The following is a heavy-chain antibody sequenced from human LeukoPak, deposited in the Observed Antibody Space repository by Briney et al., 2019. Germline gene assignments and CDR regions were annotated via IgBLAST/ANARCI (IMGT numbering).Heavy chain of an antibody. J-gene: IGHJ4*02. CDR2: ISADAATV. CDR1: GFIFSNHY. Sequence: GGSLRLSCTASGFIFSNHYMAWVRQPPGRGLEWISYISADAATVKYADSVEGRFTVSRDNTQNSIYLEMSSLGVDDTAVYYCARMYSSGYYGDYFDYWGQGNLVSVSS. D-gene: IGHD5-12*01. V-gene: IGHV3-11*04. CDR3: ARMYSSGYYGDYFDY.